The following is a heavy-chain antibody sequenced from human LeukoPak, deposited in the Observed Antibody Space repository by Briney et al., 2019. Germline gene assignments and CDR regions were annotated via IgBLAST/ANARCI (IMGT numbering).Heavy chain of an antibody. CDR2: IYTSYFT. CDR3: ARVHIVTGTYFDS. Sequence: SSETLSLTCTLSGDSMSGYSWSWLRQPAGKELEWIGRIYTSYFTEYNLSLDGRVTMSIDTSKNQFSLMLDSVTAADTAIYYCARVHIVTGTYFDSWGQGALVTVSS. D-gene: IGHD3-10*01. V-gene: IGHV4-4*07. CDR1: GDSMSGYS. J-gene: IGHJ4*02.